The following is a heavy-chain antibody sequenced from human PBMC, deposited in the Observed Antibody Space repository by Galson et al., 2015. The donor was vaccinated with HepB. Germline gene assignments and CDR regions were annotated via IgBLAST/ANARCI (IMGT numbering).Heavy chain of an antibody. CDR3: AKGKYESGSLVYFQY. CDR2: ITASGKKT. CDR1: GFAFSNYA. D-gene: IGHD1-26*01. Sequence: SLRLSCAASGFAFSNYAMSWVRQTPGKGLEWVSTITASGKKTYTADAVKGRVTISRDNSKNTLYLQLSPLRAEDTAVYHCAKGKYESGSLVYFQYWGQGTLVTVSS. V-gene: IGHV3-23*01. J-gene: IGHJ4*02.